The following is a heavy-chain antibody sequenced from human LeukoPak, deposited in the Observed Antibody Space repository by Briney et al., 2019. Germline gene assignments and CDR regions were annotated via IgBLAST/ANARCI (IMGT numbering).Heavy chain of an antibody. CDR2: ISSSSTI. Sequence: GGSLRLSCAASGFTFNTYSMNWVRQAPGKGLEWVSYISSSSTIYYADSVKGRFSISRDNAKNSLYLQMNGLRAEDTAVYYCARVLTYYYSMDVWGKGTTVTVSS. J-gene: IGHJ6*03. CDR3: ARVLTYYYSMDV. CDR1: GFTFNTYS. D-gene: IGHD2-21*02. V-gene: IGHV3-48*01.